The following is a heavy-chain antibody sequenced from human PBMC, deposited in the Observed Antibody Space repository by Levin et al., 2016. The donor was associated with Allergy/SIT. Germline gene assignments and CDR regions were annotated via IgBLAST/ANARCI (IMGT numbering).Heavy chain of an antibody. J-gene: IGHJ1*01. Sequence: WVRQAPGQGLEWMGRIIPILGIANYAQKFQGRVTITADKSTSTAYMELSSLRSEDTAVYYCARDGWGAYFQHWGQGTLVTVSS. V-gene: IGHV1-69*04. D-gene: IGHD1-26*01. CDR2: IIPILGIA. CDR3: ARDGWGAYFQH.